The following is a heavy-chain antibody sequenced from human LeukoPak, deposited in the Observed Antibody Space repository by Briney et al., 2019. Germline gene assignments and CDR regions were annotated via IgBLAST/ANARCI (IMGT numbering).Heavy chain of an antibody. CDR1: GFTFSSYG. CDR2: IWYDGTNK. Sequence: PGRSLRLSCAASGFTFSSYGMHWVRQAPGKGLEWVAVIWYDGTNKFYADSVKGRFTISRDNSKNTLYLHLNSLRAEDSAVYYCARGGYGGLDYWGQGSLVTVSS. D-gene: IGHD4-23*01. J-gene: IGHJ4*02. CDR3: ARGGYGGLDY. V-gene: IGHV3-33*01.